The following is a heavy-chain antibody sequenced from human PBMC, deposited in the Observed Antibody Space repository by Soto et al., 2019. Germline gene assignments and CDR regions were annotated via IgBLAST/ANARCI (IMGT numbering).Heavy chain of an antibody. J-gene: IGHJ6*02. CDR1: GFMFSSSW. Sequence: VQLVESGGGLVLPGGSPRLSCAASGFMFSSSWMTWVRQAPGKGLEWVANIKPDGSEVYYADSVKGRFTISRDNPRNSLYLQMSSLRAEDTAVYYCARESLLKSIPIYGYYYYAMDVWGQGTTVIVSS. CDR2: IKPDGSEV. CDR3: ARESLLKSIPIYGYYYYAMDV. D-gene: IGHD3-3*01. V-gene: IGHV3-7*03.